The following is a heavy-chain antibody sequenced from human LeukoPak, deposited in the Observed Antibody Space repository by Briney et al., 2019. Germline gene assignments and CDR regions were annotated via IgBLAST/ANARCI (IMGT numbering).Heavy chain of an antibody. Sequence: SVKVSCKASGGTFSSYAISWVRQAPGQGLEWMGGIIPIFGTANYAQKFQGRVTITADESTSTAYMELSSLRSEDTAVYYCAGPHPDDYGGNLNYFDYWGQGTLVTVSS. CDR2: IIPIFGTA. J-gene: IGHJ4*02. D-gene: IGHD4-23*01. CDR3: AGPHPDDYGGNLNYFDY. CDR1: GGTFSSYA. V-gene: IGHV1-69*13.